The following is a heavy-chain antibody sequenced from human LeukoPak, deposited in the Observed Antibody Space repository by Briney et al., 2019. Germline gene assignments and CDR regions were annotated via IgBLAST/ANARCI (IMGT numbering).Heavy chain of an antibody. CDR3: AKGAAYSSTWYPLDY. CDR2: IGGGGGST. Sequence: GRSLRLSCAASGFTFSSYAMSWVRQAPGKGLEWVSAIGGGGGSTYYADSVKGRFTISRDNSKNTLSLQMNSLRADDTAVYFCAKGAAYSSTWYPLDYWGQGTLVFVSS. D-gene: IGHD6-13*01. V-gene: IGHV3-23*01. CDR1: GFTFSSYA. J-gene: IGHJ4*02.